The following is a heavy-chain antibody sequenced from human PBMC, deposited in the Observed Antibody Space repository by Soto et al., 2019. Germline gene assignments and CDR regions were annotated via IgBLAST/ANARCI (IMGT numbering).Heavy chain of an antibody. D-gene: IGHD6-6*01. Sequence: PSETLSLTCAVYGGSFSGYYWSWICQPPGKGLEWIGEINHSGSTNYNPSLKSRVTISVDTSKNQFSLKLSSVTAADTAVYYCARAKGIAARPINWFDPWGQGTLVTVSS. CDR1: GGSFSGYY. J-gene: IGHJ5*02. CDR3: ARAKGIAARPINWFDP. V-gene: IGHV4-34*01. CDR2: INHSGST.